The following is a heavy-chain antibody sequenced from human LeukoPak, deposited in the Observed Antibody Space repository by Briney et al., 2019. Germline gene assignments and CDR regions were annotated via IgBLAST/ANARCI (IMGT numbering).Heavy chain of an antibody. CDR2: IYYSGST. Sequence: SETLSLTCTVSGGSISRSSYYWGWIRQPPGKGLEWIGSIYYSGSTYYNPSLKSRVTISVDTSKNQFSLKLSSVTAADTAVYYCARQVAARFYYYYMDVWGKGTTVTVSS. V-gene: IGHV4-39*01. J-gene: IGHJ6*03. D-gene: IGHD6-6*01. CDR1: GGSISRSSYY. CDR3: ARQVAARFYYYYMDV.